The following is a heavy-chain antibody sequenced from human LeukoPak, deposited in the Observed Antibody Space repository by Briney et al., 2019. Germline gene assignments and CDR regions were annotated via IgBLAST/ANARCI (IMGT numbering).Heavy chain of an antibody. D-gene: IGHD3-10*01. Sequence: PSETLSLTCAVYGGSFSGYYWSWIRQPPGKGLEWIGEINHSGSTNYNPSLKSRVTISVDTSKNQFSLKLSSVTAADTAVYYCARRSMVRGVITIDYWGQGTLVTVSS. V-gene: IGHV4-34*01. CDR2: INHSGST. J-gene: IGHJ4*02. CDR1: GGSFSGYY. CDR3: ARRSMVRGVITIDY.